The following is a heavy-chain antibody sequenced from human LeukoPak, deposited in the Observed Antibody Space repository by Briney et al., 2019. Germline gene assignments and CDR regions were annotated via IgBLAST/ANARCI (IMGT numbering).Heavy chain of an antibody. Sequence: SETLSLTCTVSGGSISSGGYYWSWIRQHPGKGLEWIGYSYYSGSTYYNPSLKSRVTISVDTSKKQFSLKLSSVTAADTDVYYCARDSKRYYDSSGYFYYYGMDVWGQGTTVTVSS. CDR3: ARDSKRYYDSSGYFYYYGMDV. J-gene: IGHJ6*02. V-gene: IGHV4-31*03. CDR2: SYYSGST. CDR1: GGSISSGGYY. D-gene: IGHD3-22*01.